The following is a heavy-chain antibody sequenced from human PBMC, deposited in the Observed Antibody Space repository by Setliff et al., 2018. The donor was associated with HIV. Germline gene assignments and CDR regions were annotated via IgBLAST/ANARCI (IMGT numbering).Heavy chain of an antibody. CDR3: TRDYRTVEHVPPRSVEDV. V-gene: IGHV3-21*01. D-gene: IGHD1-1*01. CDR2: ISSSSTFK. J-gene: IGHJ6*04. CDR1: GFTFYSYG. Sequence: GESLRLSCAASGFTFYSYGINWVRQAPGKGLEWVSSISSSSTFKYYADSVGGRFTISRDNAKNSVSLQMDSLRDEDTGVYYCTRDYRTVEHVPPRSVEDVWGRGTSVTVSS.